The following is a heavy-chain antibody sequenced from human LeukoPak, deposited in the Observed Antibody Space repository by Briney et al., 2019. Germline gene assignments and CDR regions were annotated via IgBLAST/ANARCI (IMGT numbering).Heavy chain of an antibody. Sequence: GGSLRLSCVASGFIFRNYWMSWVRQAPGKGLEWVSNINHDGGDKNYVDSVKGRFTISRDNAKSSLYLQMNSLRVEDTAVYYCAITGGPTVAAFDLWGQGILVTVSS. J-gene: IGHJ4*02. CDR3: AITGGPTVAAFDL. CDR1: GFIFRNYW. D-gene: IGHD4-23*01. CDR2: INHDGGDK. V-gene: IGHV3-7*02.